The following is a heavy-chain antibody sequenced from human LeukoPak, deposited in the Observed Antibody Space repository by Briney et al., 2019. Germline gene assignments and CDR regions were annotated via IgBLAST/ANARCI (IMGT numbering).Heavy chain of an antibody. CDR2: IFANGSP. D-gene: IGHD6-19*01. V-gene: IGHV4-59*08. Sequence: PSESLSLTCTVSGGSIGTYPWSWVRQPPGKGLEWIWYIFANGSPSYSPVLKSRVNISLDTSKNHVSLRLQSAATADTAIYYCARHDDNGWYFFDIWGQGTLVTVSS. CDR1: GGSIGTYP. J-gene: IGHJ4*02. CDR3: ARHDDNGWYFFDI.